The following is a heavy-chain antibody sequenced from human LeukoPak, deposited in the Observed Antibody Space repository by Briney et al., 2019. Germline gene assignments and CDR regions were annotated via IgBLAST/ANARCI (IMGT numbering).Heavy chain of an antibody. CDR1: AFTLSNYA. CDR3: AKGRGLAVADSKVGFDY. D-gene: IGHD6-19*01. CDR2: ISGGGGGDDTT. J-gene: IGHJ4*02. Sequence: TGGSLRLSCAASAFTLSNYAMSWVRQAPGMGLQWVSGISGGGGGDDTTHYADSVKGRFTISRDNSKNTLYLQMNGLRAEDTAVYYCAKGRGLAVADSKVGFDYWGPGTLVTVSS. V-gene: IGHV3-23*01.